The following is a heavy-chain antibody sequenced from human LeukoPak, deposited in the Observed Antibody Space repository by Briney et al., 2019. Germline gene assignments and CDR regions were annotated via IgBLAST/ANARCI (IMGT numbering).Heavy chain of an antibody. Sequence: SGPGLVKPSATLSLTCTVSGGSISSSSYYWGWIRQPPGKGLEWIGSIYYSGSTYYNPSLKSRVTISVDTSKNQFSLKLSSVTAADTAVYYCARAFSSSRGLDGMDVWGQGTTVTVSS. CDR1: GGSISSSSYY. V-gene: IGHV4-39*07. CDR2: IYYSGST. CDR3: ARAFSSSRGLDGMDV. D-gene: IGHD6-6*01. J-gene: IGHJ6*02.